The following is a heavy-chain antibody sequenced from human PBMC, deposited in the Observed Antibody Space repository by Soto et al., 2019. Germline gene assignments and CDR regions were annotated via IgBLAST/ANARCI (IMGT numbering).Heavy chain of an antibody. D-gene: IGHD5-18*01. J-gene: IGHJ3*02. Sequence: PGGSLRLSCAASGFTFSSYAMSWVRQAPGKGLEWVSAISGSGGSTYYADSVKGRFTISRDNSKNTLYLQMNSLRAEDTAVYYCAKDLGQLWAPDAFAIWSQGTMVTVSS. CDR1: GFTFSSYA. CDR2: ISGSGGST. V-gene: IGHV3-23*01. CDR3: AKDLGQLWAPDAFAI.